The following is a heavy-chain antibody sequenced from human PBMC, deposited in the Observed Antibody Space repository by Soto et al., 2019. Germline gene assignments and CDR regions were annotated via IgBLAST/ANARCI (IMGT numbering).Heavy chain of an antibody. CDR2: ISSSSSTI. V-gene: IGHV3-48*04. J-gene: IGHJ6*02. CDR1: GFTFSSYS. D-gene: IGHD4-17*01. CDR3: GRVPLDGNYANGVDV. Sequence: GGSLRLSCAASGFTFSSYSMNWVRQAPGKGLEWVSYISSSSSTIYYADSVKGRFIISRDNAKNSLLLQMNSLRADDTAVYYCGRVPLDGNYANGVDVWGQGTTVTVSS.